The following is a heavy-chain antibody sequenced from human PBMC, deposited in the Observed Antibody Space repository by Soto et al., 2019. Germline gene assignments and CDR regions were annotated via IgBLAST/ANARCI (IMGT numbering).Heavy chain of an antibody. CDR3: ARDRGVVVPAAIRYYGMDV. D-gene: IGHD2-2*02. CDR1: GFTFSSYS. V-gene: IGHV3-21*01. J-gene: IGHJ6*02. CDR2: ISSSSSYI. Sequence: PGGSLRLSCAASGFTFSSYSMNWVRQAPGKGLEWVSSISSSSSYIYYADSVKGRFTISRDNAKHSLYLQMNSLRAEDTAVFYCARDRGVVVPAAIRYYGMDVWGQGATVTVSS.